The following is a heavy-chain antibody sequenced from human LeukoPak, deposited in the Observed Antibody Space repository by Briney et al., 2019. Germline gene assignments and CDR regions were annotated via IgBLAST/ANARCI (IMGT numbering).Heavy chain of an antibody. CDR3: ARVDCSGGSCYLGSI. CDR2: IYSSGII. J-gene: IGHJ3*02. V-gene: IGHV4-4*07. D-gene: IGHD2-15*01. Sequence: SQTLSLTCTVSGGSISSYYWSWIRQPAGKGLEGIRGIYSSGIINYNPSLKSRVTMSVDTSKNQFSLDLSSVTAADTAVYYCARVDCSGGSCYLGSIWGQGTMVTVSS. CDR1: GGSISSYY.